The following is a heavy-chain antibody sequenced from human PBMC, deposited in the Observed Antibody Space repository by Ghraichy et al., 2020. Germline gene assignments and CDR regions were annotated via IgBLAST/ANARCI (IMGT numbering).Heavy chain of an antibody. D-gene: IGHD2-2*02. CDR3: ARVPVGYCSSTSCYTLGGGLAAAGTFPAFDY. CDR1: GYTFTGYY. Sequence: ASVKVSCKASGYTFTGYYMHWVRQAPGQGLEWMGWINPNSGGTNYAQKFQGRVTMTRDTSISTAYMELSRLRSDDTAVYYCARVPVGYCSSTSCYTLGGGLAAAGTFPAFDYWGQGTLVTVSS. J-gene: IGHJ4*02. CDR2: INPNSGGT. V-gene: IGHV1-2*02.